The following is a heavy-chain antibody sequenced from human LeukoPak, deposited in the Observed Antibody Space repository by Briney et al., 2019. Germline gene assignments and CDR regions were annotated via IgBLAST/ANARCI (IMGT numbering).Heavy chain of an antibody. V-gene: IGHV4-4*07. CDR1: GASINSHY. D-gene: IGHD2-15*01. CDR3: ARALNPLPGTYYFDY. Sequence: KPSETLSLTCTVSGASINSHYWSWIRQPAGKGLEWIGRIYISGSTNYNSSLQSRVTMSVDTSKNQFSLKLSSVTAAGTAVYYCARALNPLPGTYYFDYWGQGTLVTVSS. CDR2: IYISGST. J-gene: IGHJ4*02.